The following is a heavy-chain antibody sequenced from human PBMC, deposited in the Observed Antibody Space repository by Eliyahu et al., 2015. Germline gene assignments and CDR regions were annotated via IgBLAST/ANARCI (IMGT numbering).Heavy chain of an antibody. Sequence: EVQLVESGGDLVXPGGSLRXSCATSXFXXTNAWMSWVRQAPGKGLEWIGRIRGKSDGETTDYAAPVKGRFTISRQDSEKTVYLQMNSLKTEDTAVYYCTTSLDCSSSWCPWWGQGTRVTVSS. J-gene: IGHJ4*02. CDR3: TTSLDCSSSWCPW. CDR1: XFXXTNAW. CDR2: IRGKSDGETT. D-gene: IGHD2-2*01. V-gene: IGHV3-15*01.